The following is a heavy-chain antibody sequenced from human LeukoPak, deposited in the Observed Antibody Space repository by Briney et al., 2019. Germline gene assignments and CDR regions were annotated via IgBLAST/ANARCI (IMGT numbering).Heavy chain of an antibody. D-gene: IGHD6-19*01. CDR2: IYYSGST. Sequence: PSETLSLTCTVSGGSISSGDYYWSWIRQPPGKGLEWIGYIYYSGSTYYNPSLKSRVTISVDTSKSPFSLKLSSVTAADTAVYYCARDLAYPMAGRVYWGQGTLVTVSS. CDR3: ARDLAYPMAGRVY. V-gene: IGHV4-30-4*08. J-gene: IGHJ4*02. CDR1: GGSISSGDYY.